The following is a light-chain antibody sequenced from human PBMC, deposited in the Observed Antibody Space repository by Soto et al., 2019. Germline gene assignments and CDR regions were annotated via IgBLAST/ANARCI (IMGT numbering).Light chain of an antibody. CDR2: DGT. V-gene: IGLV2-23*01. CDR1: SSNVGSYTL. CDR3: CSYAGSSTYV. Sequence: QSALTQPASVSGSHGQSITISCTGTSSNVGSYTLVSWYQQHPGKAPKLMIYDGTKRPSGVPNRFSCSKSSNKASLTISGLQAEDEAYYYCCSYAGSSTYVFGTGTKVTVL. J-gene: IGLJ1*01.